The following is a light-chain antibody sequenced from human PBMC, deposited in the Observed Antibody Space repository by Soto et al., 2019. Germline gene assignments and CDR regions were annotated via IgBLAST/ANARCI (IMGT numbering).Light chain of an antibody. CDR2: KAS. Sequence: DIQMTQSPSTLSGSVGDRVTITCRASQNIYTWLAWYQQKPGIAPKLLIHKASTLESGVPSRFSGSGFGTEFTLTISGLQPEDSATYYCQQYERYSTFGQGTKVDI. J-gene: IGKJ1*01. CDR1: QNIYTW. V-gene: IGKV1-5*03. CDR3: QQYERYST.